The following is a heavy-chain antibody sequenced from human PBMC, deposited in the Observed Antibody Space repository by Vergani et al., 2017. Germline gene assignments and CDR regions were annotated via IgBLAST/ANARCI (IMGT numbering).Heavy chain of an antibody. CDR3: AKASVYYYDSSGCYYTL. Sequence: EVQLLESGGGLVQPGGSLRLSCAASGFTFSSYAMSWVRQAPGKGLEWVSAISGSGGSTYYADSVKGRFTISRDNSKNTLYLQMNSLRAEDTAVYYCAKASVYYYDSSGCYYTLWGQGTLVTVSS. J-gene: IGHJ4*02. CDR1: GFTFSSYA. CDR2: ISGSGGST. D-gene: IGHD3-22*01. V-gene: IGHV3-23*01.